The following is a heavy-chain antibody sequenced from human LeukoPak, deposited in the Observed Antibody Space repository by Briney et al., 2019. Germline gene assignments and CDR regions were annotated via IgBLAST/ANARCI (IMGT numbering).Heavy chain of an antibody. CDR2: IYYSGST. D-gene: IGHD3-16*01. Sequence: SETLSLTSTVSGGSISSYYWSWIRQPPGKGLEWIGYIYYSGSTNYNPSLKSRVTISVDTSKNQFSLKLSSVTAADTAVYYCARDLGDDYFDAFDIWGQGTMVTVSS. CDR3: ARDLGDDYFDAFDI. V-gene: IGHV4-59*01. CDR1: GGSISSYY. J-gene: IGHJ3*02.